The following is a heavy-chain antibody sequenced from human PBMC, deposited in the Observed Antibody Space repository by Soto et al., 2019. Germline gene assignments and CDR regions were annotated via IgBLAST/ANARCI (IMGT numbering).Heavy chain of an antibody. J-gene: IGHJ6*02. D-gene: IGHD6-13*01. V-gene: IGHV3-23*01. CDR3: ANLGYSSGWYGTDV. CDR1: GFTFSSYA. Sequence: GGSLRLSCAASGFTFSSYAMSWVRQAPGKGLEWVSAISGSGSIDYADSVKGRFTISRDNAKNSLYLQMNSLRAEDTALYYCANLGYSSGWYGTDVWGQGTTVTVSS. CDR2: ISGSGSI.